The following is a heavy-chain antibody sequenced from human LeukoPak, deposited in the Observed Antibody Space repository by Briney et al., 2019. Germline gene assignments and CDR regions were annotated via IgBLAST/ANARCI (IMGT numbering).Heavy chain of an antibody. CDR1: GGSISSYY. V-gene: IGHV4-59*01. D-gene: IGHD5-18*01. J-gene: IGHJ6*02. Sequence: SETLSLTCTVSGGSISSYYWNWIRQPPGKGLEWIGDISYSGNTNYNPSLKSRVTISLDTSKNQFSLKLSSVTAADTAVYYCARDGSAEYSYGYGNYYYGMDVWGQGTTVTVSS. CDR2: ISYSGNT. CDR3: ARDGSAEYSYGYGNYYYGMDV.